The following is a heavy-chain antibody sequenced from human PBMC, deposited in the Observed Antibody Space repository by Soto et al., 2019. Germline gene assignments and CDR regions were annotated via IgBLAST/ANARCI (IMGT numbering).Heavy chain of an antibody. CDR3: ARLNGYCISTNCHGYYGMDV. Sequence: SETLSLTCIVSGGFISSYSWGWIRQPPGKGLEWIGTIYSSENTYYNPSLMSRVTISVDTSKNQFSLKLSSVTAADTAVYYCARLNGYCISTNCHGYYGMDVWGQGTTVTVSS. J-gene: IGHJ6*02. D-gene: IGHD2-2*01. CDR1: GGFISSYS. CDR2: IYSSENT. V-gene: IGHV4-39*01.